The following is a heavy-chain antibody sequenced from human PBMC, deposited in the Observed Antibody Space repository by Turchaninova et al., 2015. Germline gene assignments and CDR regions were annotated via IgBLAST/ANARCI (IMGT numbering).Heavy chain of an antibody. CDR1: GGSISPYF. J-gene: IGHJ4*02. CDR3: ARHSHGDYRAYFDD. CDR2: IHYSGST. D-gene: IGHD4-17*01. V-gene: IGHV4-59*01. Sequence: QVQLQESGPGLVKPSETLSLTCTVSGGSISPYFWSWIRQPPGRGLERSGYIHYSGSTDYNPSLKSRVTISIDRSKNQFSLKVNSVTAADTAIYYCARHSHGDYRAYFDDWGQGTLVTVSS.